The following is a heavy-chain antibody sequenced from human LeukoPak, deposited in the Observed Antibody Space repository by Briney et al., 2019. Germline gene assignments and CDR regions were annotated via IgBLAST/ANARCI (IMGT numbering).Heavy chain of an antibody. CDR3: ARERVVVAATDAFDI. Sequence: SETLSLACTVSGGSISSYYWSWIRQHPGKGLEWIGYIYYSGSTYYNPSLKSRVTISVDTSKNQFSLKLSSVTAADTAVYYCARERVVVAATDAFDIWGQGTMVTVSS. CDR2: IYYSGST. J-gene: IGHJ3*02. V-gene: IGHV4-59*06. D-gene: IGHD2-15*01. CDR1: GGSISSYY.